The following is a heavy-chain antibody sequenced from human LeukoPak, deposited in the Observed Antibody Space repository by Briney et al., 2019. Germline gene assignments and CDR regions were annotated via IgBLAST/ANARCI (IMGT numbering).Heavy chain of an antibody. J-gene: IGHJ4*02. D-gene: IGHD3-22*01. CDR3: ARDMQNYYDSSGYIGYFDY. CDR2: IWYDGSNK. V-gene: IGHV3-33*01. Sequence: PGGSLRLSCAASRFTFSSYGMHWVRQAPGKGLEWVAVIWYDGSNKYYADSVKGRFTISRDDSKNTLYLQMNSLRAEDTAVYYCARDMQNYYDSSGYIGYFDYWGQGTLVTVSS. CDR1: RFTFSSYG.